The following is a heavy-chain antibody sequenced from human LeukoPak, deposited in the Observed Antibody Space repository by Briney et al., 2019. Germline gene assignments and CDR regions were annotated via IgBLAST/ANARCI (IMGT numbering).Heavy chain of an antibody. CDR3: ARVIRYYYDSSGYYFDY. D-gene: IGHD3-22*01. Sequence: SETLSLTCTVSGGSISSYYWSWIRQPPGKGLEWIGYIYYSGSTNYSPSLKSRVTISVDTSKNQFSLKLSSVTAADTAVYYCARVIRYYYDSSGYYFDYWGQGTLVTVSS. V-gene: IGHV4-59*01. CDR1: GGSISSYY. J-gene: IGHJ4*02. CDR2: IYYSGST.